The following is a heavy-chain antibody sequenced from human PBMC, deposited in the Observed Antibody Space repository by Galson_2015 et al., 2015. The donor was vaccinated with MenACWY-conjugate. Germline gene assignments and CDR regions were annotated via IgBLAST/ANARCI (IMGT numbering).Heavy chain of an antibody. Sequence: SLRLSCAASGFTFSSYSMNWVRQAPGKGLEWVPYISSSSTIYYADSVKGRFTISRDNAKNSLYLQMNSLRDEDTAVYYCAREVVITFVSGPLDYWGQGTLVTVSS. CDR2: ISSSSTI. CDR3: AREVVITFVSGPLDY. J-gene: IGHJ4*02. D-gene: IGHD3-22*01. V-gene: IGHV3-48*02. CDR1: GFTFSSYS.